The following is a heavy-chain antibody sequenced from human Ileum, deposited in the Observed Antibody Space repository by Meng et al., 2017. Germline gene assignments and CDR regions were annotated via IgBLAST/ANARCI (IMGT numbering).Heavy chain of an antibody. D-gene: IGHD6-6*01. V-gene: IGHV4-61*01. J-gene: IGHJ6*02. CDR2: IYYSGST. Sequence: SETLSLTCTVSGGSVSSGSYYWSWIRQPPGKGLEWIGNIYYSGSTNYNPSLKSRVTISVDTSKNQFSLKLSSVTAADTAVYYCARQHSSSWGRDYYYCGMDVWGQGNTVNVSS. CDR1: GGSVSSGSYY. CDR3: ARQHSSSWGRDYYYCGMDV.